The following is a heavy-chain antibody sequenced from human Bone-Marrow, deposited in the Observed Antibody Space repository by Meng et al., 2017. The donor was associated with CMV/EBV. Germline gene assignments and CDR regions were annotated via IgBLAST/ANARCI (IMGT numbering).Heavy chain of an antibody. CDR1: GFTFSSYW. CDR2: IKQDGSEK. J-gene: IGHJ3*01. Sequence: GESLKISCAASGFTFSSYWMSWVRQAPGKGLEWVANIKQDGSEKYYVDSVKGRFTISRDNAKNSLYLQMNSLRAEDTAVYFCARESDYFDAFDVWGQGTTVTVSS. D-gene: IGHD2/OR15-2a*01. CDR3: ARESDYFDAFDV. V-gene: IGHV3-7*01.